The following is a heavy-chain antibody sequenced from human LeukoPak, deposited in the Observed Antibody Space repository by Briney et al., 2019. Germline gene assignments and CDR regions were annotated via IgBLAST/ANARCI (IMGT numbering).Heavy chain of an antibody. J-gene: IGHJ4*02. CDR2: ISFDGSNK. D-gene: IGHD5-18*01. Sequence: GGSLRLSCAASGFTFSTYAIHWVRQAPGKGLEWVAVISFDGSNKYYADSVKGRFTISRDNSKNTLYLQMSSLRADDTAVYYCAKEMAPEGYSYGYDYWGQGTLVTVSS. CDR1: GFTFSTYA. CDR3: AKEMAPEGYSYGYDY. V-gene: IGHV3-30*04.